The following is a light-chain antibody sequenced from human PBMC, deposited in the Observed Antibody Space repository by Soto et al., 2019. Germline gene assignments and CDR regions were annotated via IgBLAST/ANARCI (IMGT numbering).Light chain of an antibody. Sequence: EIVLTQSPGTLSLSPGERATLSCRASQSVSSNYLAWYQQRPGQAPRLLIYGASSRATGIPDRFSGSGSGTDCTITISRLEPEDCAVYYCQKYGSSLFTFGPGTKVDI. V-gene: IGKV3-20*01. CDR1: QSVSSNY. CDR2: GAS. CDR3: QKYGSSLFT. J-gene: IGKJ3*01.